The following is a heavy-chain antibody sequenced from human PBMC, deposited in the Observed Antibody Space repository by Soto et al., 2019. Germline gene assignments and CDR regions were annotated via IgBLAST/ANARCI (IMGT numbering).Heavy chain of an antibody. Sequence: ASVKVSCKASGYTFTSYGIGWVRQAPGQGLEWMGWINPNSGGTNYAQKFQGWVTMTRDTSISTAYMELSRLRSDDTAVYYCARGGLNVDTAMVIGYYYYGMDVWGQGTTVTVSS. CDR1: GYTFTSYG. CDR3: ARGGLNVDTAMVIGYYYYGMDV. V-gene: IGHV1-2*04. D-gene: IGHD5-18*01. CDR2: INPNSGGT. J-gene: IGHJ6*02.